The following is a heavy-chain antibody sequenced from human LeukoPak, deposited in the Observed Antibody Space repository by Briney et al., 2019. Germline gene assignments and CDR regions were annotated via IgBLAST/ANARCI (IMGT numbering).Heavy chain of an antibody. V-gene: IGHV3-7*01. D-gene: IGHD3-16*02. CDR3: ARGRITFGGVIVFDY. J-gene: IGHJ4*02. CDR2: IKQDGSEK. Sequence: GGSLRLSCAASGFTFSSYWMSWVRQAPGKGLEWVANIKQDGSEKYYVDSVKGRFTISRDNAKNSLYLQMNSLRAEDTAVYYCARGRITFGGVIVFDYWGQGTLVTVSS. CDR1: GFTFSSYW.